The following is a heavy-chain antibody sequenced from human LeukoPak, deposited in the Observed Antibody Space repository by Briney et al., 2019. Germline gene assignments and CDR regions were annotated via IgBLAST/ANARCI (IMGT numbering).Heavy chain of an antibody. CDR3: APNPIPCGGYCYSGY. CDR1: GFTFSSYS. D-gene: IGHD2-21*02. CDR2: ISSSSSYI. J-gene: IGHJ4*02. V-gene: IGHV3-21*01. Sequence: PGGSLRLSCAASGFTFSSYSMNWVRQAPGKGLEWVSSISSSSSYIYYADSVKGRFTISRDNAKNSLYLQMNSLRAEDTAVYYCAPNPIPCGGYCYSGYWGQGTLVTVSS.